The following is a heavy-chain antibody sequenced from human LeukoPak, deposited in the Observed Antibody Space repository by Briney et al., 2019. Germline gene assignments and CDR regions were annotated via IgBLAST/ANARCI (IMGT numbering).Heavy chain of an antibody. V-gene: IGHV4-34*01. CDR2: VHHSGST. J-gene: IGHJ4*02. CDR1: GGSLSGFY. D-gene: IGHD3-16*01. CDR3: ARSAYDDVWGTLGY. Sequence: SETLSLTCVVNGGSLSGFYWNWIRQPPGKGLEWIGDVHHSGSTNYNPSLESRVTIPLVPSKNVGALKLTSVTAADTAFYYCARSAYDDVWGTLGYWGQGTLVTVSS.